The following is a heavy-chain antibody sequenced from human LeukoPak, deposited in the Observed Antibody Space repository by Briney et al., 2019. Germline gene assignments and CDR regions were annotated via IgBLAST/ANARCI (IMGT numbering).Heavy chain of an antibody. J-gene: IGHJ4*02. CDR1: GGSISSYY. D-gene: IGHD3-3*01. V-gene: IGHV4-59*01. CDR2: IYYSGST. Sequence: SEALSLTCTVSGGSISSYYWSWIRQPPGKGLEWIGYIYYSGSTNYNPSLKSRVTISVDTSKNRFSLKLSSVTAADTAVYYCARGPDFGHCFDYWGQGTLVTVSS. CDR3: ARGPDFGHCFDY.